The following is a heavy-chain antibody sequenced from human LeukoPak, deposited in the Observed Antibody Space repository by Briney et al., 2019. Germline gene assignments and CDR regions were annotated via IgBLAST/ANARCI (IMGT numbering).Heavy chain of an antibody. CDR2: INHSGST. Sequence: PSETLSLTCAVYGGSFGGYYWSWIRQPPGKGLEWIGEINHSGSTNYNPSLKSRVTISVDTSKNQFSLKLSSVTAADTAVYYCARDRSGWYGRYFDYWGQGTLVTVSS. CDR3: ARDRSGWYGRYFDY. D-gene: IGHD6-19*01. J-gene: IGHJ4*02. CDR1: GGSFGGYY. V-gene: IGHV4-34*01.